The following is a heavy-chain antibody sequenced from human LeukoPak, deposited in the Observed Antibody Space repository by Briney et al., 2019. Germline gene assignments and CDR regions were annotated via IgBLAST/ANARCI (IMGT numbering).Heavy chain of an antibody. CDR1: GGTFSSYA. J-gene: IGHJ3*02. CDR3: ARVFHSSSWYYRNAFDI. D-gene: IGHD6-13*01. CDR2: VIPIFGTA. V-gene: IGHV1-69*13. Sequence: SVKVSCKASGGTFSSYAISWVRQAPGQGLEWMGGVIPIFGTANYAQKFQGRVTITADESTSTAYMELSSLRSEDTAVYYCARVFHSSSWYYRNAFDIWGQGTMVTVSS.